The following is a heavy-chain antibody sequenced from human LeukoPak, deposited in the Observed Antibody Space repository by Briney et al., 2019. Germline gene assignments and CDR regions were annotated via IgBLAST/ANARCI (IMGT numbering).Heavy chain of an antibody. CDR2: IYTSGST. CDR1: GGSISSYY. J-gene: IGHJ5*02. V-gene: IGHV4-4*09. D-gene: IGHD6-13*01. Sequence: SETLSLTCTVSGGSISSYYWSWIRQPPGKGLEWIGYIYTSGSTNYNPSLKSRVTISVDTSKNQFSLKLSSVTAADTAVYYCARFDSNSRGYNWFDPWGQGTLVTVSS. CDR3: ARFDSNSRGYNWFDP.